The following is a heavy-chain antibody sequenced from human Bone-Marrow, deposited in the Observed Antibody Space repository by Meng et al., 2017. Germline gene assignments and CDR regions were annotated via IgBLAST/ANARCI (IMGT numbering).Heavy chain of an antibody. CDR1: GYTFTGYY. CDR2: INPNSGGT. CDR3: ARGIVGSSWFGELFFGNNGQVDY. Sequence: SVKVSCKASGYTFTGYYMHWVRQAPGQGLEWMGWINPNSGGTNYAQKFQGRVTMTRDTYISTAYMELGRLRSDDTAVYYCARGIVGSSWFGELFFGNNGQVDYWGQGTLVTVSS. V-gene: IGHV1-2*02. J-gene: IGHJ4*02. D-gene: IGHD3-10*01.